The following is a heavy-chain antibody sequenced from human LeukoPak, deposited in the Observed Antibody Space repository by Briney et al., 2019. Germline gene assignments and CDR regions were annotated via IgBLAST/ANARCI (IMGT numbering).Heavy chain of an antibody. Sequence: PSDTLSLTRTVSGGSISSSSYYWGWIRQPPGKGLEWIGSIYYSGSTYYNPSLKSRVTISVDTSKNQFSLKLSSVTAADTAVYYCARVVTDYFDYWGQGTLVTVSS. CDR2: IYYSGST. V-gene: IGHV4-39*07. J-gene: IGHJ4*02. CDR1: GGSISSSSYY. D-gene: IGHD3-10*01. CDR3: ARVVTDYFDY.